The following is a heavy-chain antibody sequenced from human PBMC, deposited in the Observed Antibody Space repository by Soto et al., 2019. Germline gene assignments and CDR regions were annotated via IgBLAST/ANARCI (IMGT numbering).Heavy chain of an antibody. Sequence: EVQMLESGGDLVQPGGSLRLSCAASGFTFSSYAMSWVRQAPGKGLEWVSSISTCGNITYYADSVKGRFISSRDNSKSTPYLQMNSLIVEDTAVYYCATITAPGHWIFDYWGQGTLVTVSS. CDR1: GFTFSSYA. V-gene: IGHV3-23*01. J-gene: IGHJ4*02. CDR3: ATITAPGHWIFDY. CDR2: ISTCGNIT. D-gene: IGHD6-13*01.